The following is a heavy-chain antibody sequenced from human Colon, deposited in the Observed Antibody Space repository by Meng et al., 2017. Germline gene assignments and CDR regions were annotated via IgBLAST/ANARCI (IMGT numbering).Heavy chain of an antibody. CDR1: GYMFSSYG. J-gene: IGHJ4*02. CDR2: ISGHNDKP. Sequence: ASVKVSCKASGYMFSSYGISWVRQAPGQGFEWMGWISGHNDKPNYVQKFQGRVTMTTDTSANTAYLELRSLRSDDTAMYYCARDIYGDYVFDYWGQGTLVTVSS. V-gene: IGHV1-18*01. CDR3: ARDIYGDYVFDY. D-gene: IGHD4-17*01.